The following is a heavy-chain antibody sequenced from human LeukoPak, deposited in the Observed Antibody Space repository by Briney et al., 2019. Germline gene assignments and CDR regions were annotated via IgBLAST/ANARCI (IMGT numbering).Heavy chain of an antibody. Sequence: ASVKVSCKASGYIFTSYAMHWVRQAPGQRLEWMGWINAGNGNTKYSQKFQGRVTITRDTSASTAYMELSSLRSEDTAVYYCARGGYDFWSGYLGSFDYWGQGTLVTVSS. J-gene: IGHJ4*02. CDR2: INAGNGNT. CDR1: GYIFTSYA. V-gene: IGHV1-3*01. D-gene: IGHD3-3*01. CDR3: ARGGYDFWSGYLGSFDY.